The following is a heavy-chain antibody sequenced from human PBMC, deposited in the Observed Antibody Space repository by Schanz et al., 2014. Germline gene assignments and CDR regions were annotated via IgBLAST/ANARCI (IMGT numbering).Heavy chain of an antibody. D-gene: IGHD1-1*01. J-gene: IGHJ4*02. V-gene: IGHV3-33*01. CDR3: ARAHGNNWYGKGLDY. CDR2: MWSDGSGK. Sequence: QVQLVESGGGVVQPGGSLRLSCAASGFIFSNYGMHWVRQAPGKGLEWVAVMWSDGSGKYYADSVKGRFTISRDSPKSTLCLQRNSLRAEDTALYYCARAHGNNWYGKGLDYWGQGTQVTVSS. CDR1: GFIFSNYG.